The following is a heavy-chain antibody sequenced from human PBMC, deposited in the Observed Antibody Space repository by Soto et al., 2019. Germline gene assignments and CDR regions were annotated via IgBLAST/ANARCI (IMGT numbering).Heavy chain of an antibody. CDR1: GFSLSSYA. J-gene: IGHJ3*02. CDR3: ARGPWGSGWALDI. CDR2: LWSDGATQ. V-gene: IGHV3-33*01. Sequence: QVQLLESGGGVVQPGGSLRLSCVASGFSLSSYAIHWVRQAPGKGLDWVAILWSDGATQYLADSVKGRFTISRDNSKRTVYLQMQSLRAEDTAVYYCARGPWGSGWALDIWGQGTLVAVSS. D-gene: IGHD7-27*01.